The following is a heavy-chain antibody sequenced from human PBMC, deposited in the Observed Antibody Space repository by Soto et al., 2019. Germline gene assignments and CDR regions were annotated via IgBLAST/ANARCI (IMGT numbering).Heavy chain of an antibody. V-gene: IGHV3-21*01. Sequence: EVQLVESGGGLVKPGGSLRLSCAASGFTFSSYSMNWVRQAPGKGLEWVSSISSGSDYIFYAGSVKGRFTIYRDNAKNSLFLQMNSLTAEDTAVYYCARSPVGDAFNVWGQGTVVTVSS. CDR3: ARSPVGDAFNV. CDR1: GFTFSSYS. CDR2: ISSGSDYI. J-gene: IGHJ3*01.